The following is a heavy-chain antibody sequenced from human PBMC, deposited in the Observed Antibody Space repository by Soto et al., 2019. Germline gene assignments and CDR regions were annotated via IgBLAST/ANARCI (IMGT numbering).Heavy chain of an antibody. Sequence: GASVQVSCKASGYTFTSYDINWVRQATGQGLEWMGWMNPNSGNTGYAQKFQGRVTMTRNTSISTAYMELSSLRSEDTAVYYCARYCSSTSCYYGAFDIWGQGTMVTVSS. J-gene: IGHJ3*02. V-gene: IGHV1-8*01. CDR2: MNPNSGNT. D-gene: IGHD2-2*01. CDR1: GYTFTSYD. CDR3: ARYCSSTSCYYGAFDI.